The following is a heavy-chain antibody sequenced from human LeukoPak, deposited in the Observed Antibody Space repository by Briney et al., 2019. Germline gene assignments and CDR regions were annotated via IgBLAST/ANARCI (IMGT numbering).Heavy chain of an antibody. V-gene: IGHV1-69*06. CDR1: GGTFSSYA. J-gene: IGHJ4*02. CDR2: IIPIFGTA. CDR3: ARDVTTSSGRDY. D-gene: IGHD3-22*01. Sequence: SVKVSCKASGGTFSSYAISWVRQAPGQGLEWMGGIIPIFGTANYAQKFQGRVTITADKSTSTAYMELSSLRSEDTAVYYCARDVTTSSGRDYWGQGTLVTVSS.